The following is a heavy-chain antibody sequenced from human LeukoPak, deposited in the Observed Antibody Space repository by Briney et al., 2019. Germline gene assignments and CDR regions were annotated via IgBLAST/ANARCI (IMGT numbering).Heavy chain of an antibody. CDR3: AKSPLLRRGFEWVYFDY. J-gene: IGHJ4*02. CDR1: GFTFSSYG. D-gene: IGHD2-2*01. CDR2: ISYDGSNK. Sequence: GGSLRLSCAASGFTFSSYGMHWVRQAPGKGLEWVAVISYDGSNKYYADSVKGRFTISRDNSKNTLYLQMNSLRAEDTAVYYCAKSPLLRRGFEWVYFDYWGQGTLVTVSS. V-gene: IGHV3-30*18.